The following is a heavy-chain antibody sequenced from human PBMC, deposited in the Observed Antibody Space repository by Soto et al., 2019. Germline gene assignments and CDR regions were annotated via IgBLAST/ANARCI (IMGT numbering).Heavy chain of an antibody. CDR3: ASEIGARTSIAARRPDY. J-gene: IGHJ4*02. CDR2: ISGSGGST. V-gene: IGHV3-23*01. D-gene: IGHD6-6*01. Sequence: GGSLRLSCAASGFTFSSYAMSWVRQAPGKGLEWVSAISGSGGSTYYADSVKGRFTISRDNSKNTLYLQMNSLRAEDTAVYYCASEIGARTSIAARRPDYWGQGTLVTVSS. CDR1: GFTFSSYA.